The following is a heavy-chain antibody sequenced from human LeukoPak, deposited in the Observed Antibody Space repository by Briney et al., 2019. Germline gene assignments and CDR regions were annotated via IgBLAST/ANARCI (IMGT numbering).Heavy chain of an antibody. Sequence: SETLSLTCAVSGGSISGGGSSWSWIRQPPGKGLEWIGYIYHSGSTYYNPSLKSRVTISVDRSKNQFSLKLSSVTAADTAVYYCAREGCVGFDPWGQGTLVTVSS. CDR3: AREGCVGFDP. CDR1: GGSISGGGSS. CDR2: IYHSGST. J-gene: IGHJ5*02. V-gene: IGHV4-30-2*01. D-gene: IGHD2-15*01.